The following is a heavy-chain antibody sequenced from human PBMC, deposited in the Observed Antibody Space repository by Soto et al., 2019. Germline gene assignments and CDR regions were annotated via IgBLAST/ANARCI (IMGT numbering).Heavy chain of an antibody. D-gene: IGHD2-8*01. Sequence: QVQLVQSGAEVKKPGASVKVSCKASGYTFTSYGISCVRQAPGHGLEWMGWISAYNGNTNDAQKLQGRVTMTTDTTTSPAYMALRRLRSDDTAVYYCAREPSPADGMVYGMDVWGQGTTVTVSS. CDR1: GYTFTSYG. CDR2: ISAYNGNT. J-gene: IGHJ6*02. CDR3: AREPSPADGMVYGMDV. V-gene: IGHV1-18*04.